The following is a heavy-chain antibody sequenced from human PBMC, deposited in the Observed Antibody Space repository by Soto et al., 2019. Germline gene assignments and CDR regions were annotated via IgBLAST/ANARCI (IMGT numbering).Heavy chain of an antibody. CDR1: GFTFTSSA. D-gene: IGHD6-13*01. J-gene: IGHJ4*02. Sequence: SVKVSCKASGFTFTSSAMQWVRQARGQRLEWIGWIVVGSGNTNYAQKFQERVTITRDTSKNQFSLQLSSVTVADTAVYYCARDFKRYSSPPGPLEYWGLGTLVTVSS. CDR3: ARDFKRYSSPPGPLEY. V-gene: IGHV1-58*02. CDR2: IVVGSGNT.